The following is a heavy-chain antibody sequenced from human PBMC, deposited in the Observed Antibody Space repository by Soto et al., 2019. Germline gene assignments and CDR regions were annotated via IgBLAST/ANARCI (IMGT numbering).Heavy chain of an antibody. J-gene: IGHJ4*02. D-gene: IGHD2-2*02. V-gene: IGHV1-46*02. Sequence: VKVSCKASGYTFNSYFMHWVRQAPGQGLEWMGVINPSGGSTSYAQKFLGRVTMTRDTSTSTVYMELSSLRSEDTAVYYCARAGTSVVVPAAIQFPHIDYWGQGTLVTVS. CDR1: GYTFNSYF. CDR2: INPSGGST. CDR3: ARAGTSVVVPAAIQFPHIDY.